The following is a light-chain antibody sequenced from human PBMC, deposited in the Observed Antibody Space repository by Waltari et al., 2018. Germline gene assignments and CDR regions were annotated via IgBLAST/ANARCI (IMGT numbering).Light chain of an antibody. Sequence: QPVLTQSPSASASLGASVKLTCTLSSGHSRFGIAWHQQEQGKAPRYLMRLNSDGRHTKGDGIPDRFSGSSSGAERYLTISNLQSEDEADYHCQTWDTGIQVFGGGTRLTVL. J-gene: IGLJ3*02. CDR2: LNSDGRH. V-gene: IGLV4-69*01. CDR1: SGHSRFG. CDR3: QTWDTGIQV.